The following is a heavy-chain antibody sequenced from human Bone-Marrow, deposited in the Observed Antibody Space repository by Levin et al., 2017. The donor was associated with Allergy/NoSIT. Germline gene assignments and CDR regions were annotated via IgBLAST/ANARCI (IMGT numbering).Heavy chain of an antibody. CDR1: GFTFSSYG. J-gene: IGHJ4*02. Sequence: GESLKISCAASGFTFSSYGMHWVRQAPGKGLEWVAVIWYDGSNKYYADSVKGRFTISRDNSKNTLYLQMNSLRAEDTAVYYCARDGGRWERWGRYYFDYWGQGTLVTVSS. V-gene: IGHV3-33*01. CDR2: IWYDGSNK. D-gene: IGHD5-24*01. CDR3: ARDGGRWERWGRYYFDY.